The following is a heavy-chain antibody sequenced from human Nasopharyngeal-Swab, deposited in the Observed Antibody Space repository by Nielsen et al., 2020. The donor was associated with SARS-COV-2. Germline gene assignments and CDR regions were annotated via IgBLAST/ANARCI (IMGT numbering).Heavy chain of an antibody. J-gene: IGHJ6*02. Sequence: ASVKVSCKVSGYTLTELSMHWVRQAPGKGLEWMGGFDPEDGETIYAQKFQGRVTMTEDTSTDTAYMELSSLRSEDTAVYYCARVRRIAAAASYGMDVWGQGTTVTVSS. D-gene: IGHD6-13*01. V-gene: IGHV1-24*01. CDR2: FDPEDGET. CDR1: GYTLTELS. CDR3: ARVRRIAAAASYGMDV.